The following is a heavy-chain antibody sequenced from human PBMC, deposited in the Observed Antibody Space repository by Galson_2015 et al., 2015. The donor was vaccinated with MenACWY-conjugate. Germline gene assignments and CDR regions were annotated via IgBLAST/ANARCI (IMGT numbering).Heavy chain of an antibody. J-gene: IGHJ2*01. D-gene: IGHD6-19*01. V-gene: IGHV3-53*01. Sequence: SLRLSCAASGFTVSSNYVSWVRQAPGKGLEWVSVIYSGGSTYYADSVKGRFTISRDNSKNTLYLQMNSLRAEDTAVYYCARDLYSSGWPNWYFDLWGRGTLVTVSS. CDR1: GFTVSSNY. CDR2: IYSGGST. CDR3: ARDLYSSGWPNWYFDL.